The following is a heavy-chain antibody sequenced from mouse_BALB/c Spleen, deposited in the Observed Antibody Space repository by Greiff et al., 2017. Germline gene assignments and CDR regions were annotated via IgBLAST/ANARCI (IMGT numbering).Heavy chain of an antibody. CDR2: ILSDGST. V-gene: IGHV2-6-2*01. CDR3: ASAMITNCAMDY. CDR1: GFSLTSYG. J-gene: IGHJ4*01. D-gene: IGHD2-4*01. Sequence: VKLVESGPDLVEPSQSLSITCTVSGFSLTSYGVYWVRQPPGKGLELLVVILSDGSTTYNSALTSRQSISKDNSKSQVFLKMNSHQTDDTAIYYCASAMITNCAMDYWGQGTSVTVSA.